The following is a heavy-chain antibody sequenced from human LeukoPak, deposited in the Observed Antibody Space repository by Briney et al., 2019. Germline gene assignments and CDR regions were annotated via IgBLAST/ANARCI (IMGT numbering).Heavy chain of an antibody. J-gene: IGHJ4*02. CDR1: GGTFSSYA. V-gene: IGHV1-69*05. Sequence: GASVKVSCKASGGTFSSYAISWVRQAPGQGLEWMGGIIPIFGTANYAQKFQGRVTITTDESTSTAYMELSSLRSEDTAVYYCARDRDSSGSWEVNFDYWGQGTLVSVSS. D-gene: IGHD6-13*01. CDR2: IIPIFGTA. CDR3: ARDRDSSGSWEVNFDY.